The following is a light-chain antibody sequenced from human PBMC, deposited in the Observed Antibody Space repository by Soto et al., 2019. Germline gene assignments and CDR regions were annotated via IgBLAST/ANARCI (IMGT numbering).Light chain of an antibody. Sequence: DIQMTQSPSSLSASVGDRVTITCRASQSISNFLNWYQHKPGKAPKFLISAAPGLQSGAPSNFSGSGSGTDFTLTISSLQPEDCATYYCQQSYTTPWTFGQGTKVEIK. CDR1: QSISNF. CDR3: QQSYTTPWT. CDR2: AAP. V-gene: IGKV1-39*01. J-gene: IGKJ1*01.